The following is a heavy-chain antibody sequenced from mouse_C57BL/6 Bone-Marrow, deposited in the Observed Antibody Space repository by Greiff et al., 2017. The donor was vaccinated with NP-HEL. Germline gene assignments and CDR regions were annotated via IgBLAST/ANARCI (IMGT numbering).Heavy chain of an antibody. CDR2: IDPENGDT. V-gene: IGHV14-4*01. CDR3: TTWEYYGSFDY. CDR1: GFNIKDDY. Sequence: VQLQQSGAELVRPGASVKLSCTASGFNIKDDYMHWVKQRPEQGLEWIGWIDPENGDTEYASKFQGKATITADTSSNTAYLQLSSLTSEDTAVYYCTTWEYYGSFDYWGQGTTLTVSS. J-gene: IGHJ2*01. D-gene: IGHD1-1*01.